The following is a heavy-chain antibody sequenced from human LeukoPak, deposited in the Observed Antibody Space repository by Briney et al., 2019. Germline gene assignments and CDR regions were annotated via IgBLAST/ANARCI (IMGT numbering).Heavy chain of an antibody. CDR1: SGSITSYY. D-gene: IGHD3-16*02. CDR2: ISYSGST. V-gene: IGHV4-59*01. J-gene: IGHJ6*03. Sequence: SETLSLTCTVSSGSITSYYWSWIRQPPGKGLEWIGYISYSGSTNFNPSLKSRVTISVDTSKNQFSLKLSSVTAADTAVYYCARAREDYIWGSYPERDYYYYMDVWGKGTTVTISS. CDR3: ARAREDYIWGSYPERDYYYYMDV.